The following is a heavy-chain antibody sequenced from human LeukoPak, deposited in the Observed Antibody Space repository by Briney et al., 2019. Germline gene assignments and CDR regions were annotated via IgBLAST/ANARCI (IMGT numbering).Heavy chain of an antibody. Sequence: GGSLRLSCAASGFTFRSYGMSWVRQAPGKGLEWVSAISDSGGSTYYADSVKGRFTISRDNSKNTLHVQMNSLRAEDTAVYFCAKRGYTGYAVYYYYYMDVWGKGTTVTVSS. CDR1: GFTFRSYG. CDR2: ISDSGGST. D-gene: IGHD5-12*01. CDR3: AKRGYTGYAVYYYYYMDV. V-gene: IGHV3-23*01. J-gene: IGHJ6*03.